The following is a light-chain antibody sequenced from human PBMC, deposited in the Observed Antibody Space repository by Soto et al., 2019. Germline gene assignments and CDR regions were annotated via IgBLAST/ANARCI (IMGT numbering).Light chain of an antibody. J-gene: IGLJ3*02. CDR2: EIN. Sequence: QSALTQPASVSGSPGQSITISCTGTSSDVGGYNYVSWYQQRPGEAPKLMLYEINNRPSGVSNRFSGSKSGNTASLTISGLQAKDEADYYCTSYTTSTTRVFGGGTTLTVL. CDR1: SSDVGGYNY. CDR3: TSYTTSTTRV. V-gene: IGLV2-14*01.